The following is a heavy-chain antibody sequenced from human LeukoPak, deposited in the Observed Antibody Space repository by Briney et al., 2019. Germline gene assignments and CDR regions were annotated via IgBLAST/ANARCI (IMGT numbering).Heavy chain of an antibody. Sequence: GGSLRLSCVASGFTVSSNYMSWVRQAPGKGLEWVSAIFSGGSTFYADSVTGRFTISRDNSKNTVYLEMNSLRAEDTAVYYCARDLKTGGWYGDLDYWGQGTLVTVSS. CDR1: GFTVSSNY. CDR3: ARDLKTGGWYGDLDY. D-gene: IGHD6-19*01. CDR2: IFSGGST. V-gene: IGHV3-53*01. J-gene: IGHJ4*02.